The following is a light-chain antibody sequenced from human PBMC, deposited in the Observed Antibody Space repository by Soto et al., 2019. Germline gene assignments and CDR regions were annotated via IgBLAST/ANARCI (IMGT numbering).Light chain of an antibody. V-gene: IGKV1-5*03. CDR1: QSISTY. J-gene: IGKJ1*01. Sequence: DIPMTQSPSTLSASVGDRVAITCRASQSISTYLAWYQQKPGKAPKLLIYKASSLESGVPSRFSGSGSGAEFTLTISSLQPDDFATYYCQLYNTYSRTFGQGTKVEIK. CDR3: QLYNTYSRT. CDR2: KAS.